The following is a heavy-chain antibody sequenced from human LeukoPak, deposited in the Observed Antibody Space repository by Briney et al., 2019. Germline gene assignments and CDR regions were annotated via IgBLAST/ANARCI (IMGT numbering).Heavy chain of an antibody. CDR2: ISSSSSYI. V-gene: IGHV3-21*01. CDR1: GFTFSSYS. Sequence: GGSLRLXCAASGFTFSSYSMNWVRQAPGKALEWVSSISSSSSYIYYADSVKGRFTISRDNAKNSLYLQMNSLRAEDTAVYYCARVHPVRGSSWTGDYWGQGTLVTVSS. D-gene: IGHD6-13*01. J-gene: IGHJ4*02. CDR3: ARVHPVRGSSWTGDY.